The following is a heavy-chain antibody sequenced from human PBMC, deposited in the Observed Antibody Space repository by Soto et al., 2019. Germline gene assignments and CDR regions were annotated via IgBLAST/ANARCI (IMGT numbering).Heavy chain of an antibody. V-gene: IGHV5-51*01. J-gene: IGHJ4*02. CDR1: GYKFIDYW. D-gene: IGHD1-26*01. CDR2: IYPGDSDI. CDR3: AREMGASPSPFDY. Sequence: PGESLKISCKGSGYKFIDYWIGWVRQVPGKGLEWMGIIYPGDSDIRYSPSFQGQVTISADKSISTAYLQWSSLKASDTAVYYCAREMGASPSPFDYWGQGMLVTVSS.